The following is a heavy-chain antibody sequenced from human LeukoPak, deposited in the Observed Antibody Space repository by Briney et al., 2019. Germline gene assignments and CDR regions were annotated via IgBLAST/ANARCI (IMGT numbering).Heavy chain of an antibody. V-gene: IGHV4-59*01. D-gene: IGHD3-16*02. CDR1: GGSISSYY. J-gene: IGHJ4*02. CDR2: IYYSGST. Sequence: SETLSLTCTVSGGSISSYYWSWIRQPPGKGLEWIGYIYYSGSTNYNPSLKSRVTISVDTSKNQFSLKLSSVTAADTAIYYCARERTFGGVISYWGQGTLVTVSS. CDR3: ARERTFGGVISY.